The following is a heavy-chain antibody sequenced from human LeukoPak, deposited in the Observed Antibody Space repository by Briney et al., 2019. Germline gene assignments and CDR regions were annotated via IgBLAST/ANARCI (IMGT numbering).Heavy chain of an antibody. V-gene: IGHV1-18*01. CDR1: AHTFTSLG. CDR3: ATRRGYSAYGRMGYAFDI. D-gene: IGHD5-12*01. J-gene: IGHJ3*02. Sequence: ASVKASCKASAHTFTSLGISWVRHAPGQGLEWMGWTSAYNANTIYGQKRQGRVTMATDTSTSTAYMELRSMRSDDTAVYYCATRRGYSAYGRMGYAFDIWGQGTMVTVSS. CDR2: TSAYNANT.